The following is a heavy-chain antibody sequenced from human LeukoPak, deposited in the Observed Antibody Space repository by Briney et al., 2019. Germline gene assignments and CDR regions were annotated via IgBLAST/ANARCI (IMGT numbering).Heavy chain of an antibody. J-gene: IGHJ6*03. CDR3: ARQRYCSSTSCYLAEGNYYYYYMDV. V-gene: IGHV4-34*01. CDR2: INHSGST. D-gene: IGHD2-2*01. CDR1: GGSFSGYY. Sequence: SETLSLTCAVYGGSFSGYYWSWIRQPPGKGLEWIGEINHSGSTNYNPSLKSRVTISVDTSKNQFSLKLSSVTAADTAVYYCARQRYCSSTSCYLAEGNYYYYYMDVWGKGTTVTISS.